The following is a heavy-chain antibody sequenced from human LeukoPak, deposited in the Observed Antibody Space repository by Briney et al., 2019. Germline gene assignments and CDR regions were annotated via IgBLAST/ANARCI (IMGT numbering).Heavy chain of an antibody. Sequence: ASVKVSCKASGDTFTGYYMHWVRQAPGQGLEWMGWINPNSGGTNYAQKFQGRVTMTRDTSISTAYMELSRLKSDDTAVYYCARDLGFLEWFPYWGQGTLVTVSS. D-gene: IGHD3-3*02. CDR3: ARDLGFLEWFPY. V-gene: IGHV1-2*02. J-gene: IGHJ4*02. CDR2: INPNSGGT. CDR1: GDTFTGYY.